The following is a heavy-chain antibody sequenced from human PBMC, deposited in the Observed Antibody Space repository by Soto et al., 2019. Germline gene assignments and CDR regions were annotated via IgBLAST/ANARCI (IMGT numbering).Heavy chain of an antibody. CDR2: IYHSGST. V-gene: IGHV4-30-2*05. Sequence: PSETLSLTCAVSGGSISSGGYSWTWIRQPPGKGLEWIGYIYHSGSTYYNPSLKSRVTISVDTSKNQFSLKLSSVTAADTAVYYCARDSAYCSGGSCYWFDPWGQGTLVTVSS. CDR1: GGSISSGGYS. J-gene: IGHJ5*02. D-gene: IGHD2-15*01. CDR3: ARDSAYCSGGSCYWFDP.